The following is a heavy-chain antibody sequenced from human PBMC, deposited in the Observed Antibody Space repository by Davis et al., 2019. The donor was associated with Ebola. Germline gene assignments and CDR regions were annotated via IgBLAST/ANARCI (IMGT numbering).Heavy chain of an antibody. D-gene: IGHD3-22*01. CDR2: IYSGGST. J-gene: IGHJ4*02. V-gene: IGHV3-53*04. CDR1: GFTVSSNY. Sequence: GGSLRLSCAASGFTVSSNYMSWVRQAPGKGLEWVSVIYSGGSTYYADSVKGRFTISRHNSKNTLYLQMNSLRAEDTAVYYCAREAEDSSGYYPGNFDYWGQGTLVTVSS. CDR3: AREAEDSSGYYPGNFDY.